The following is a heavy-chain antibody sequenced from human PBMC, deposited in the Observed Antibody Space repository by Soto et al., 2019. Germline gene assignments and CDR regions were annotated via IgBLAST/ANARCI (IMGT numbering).Heavy chain of an antibody. Sequence: SETQSLTYAVYEGYISDYDLSWLRQNPGKGLEWIGEINHSGSTNYNPSLKSRVTISVDTSKNQFSLKLSSVTAADTAVYYCARVTGRYYYGMDVWGQGTTVTVSS. J-gene: IGHJ6*02. CDR2: INHSGST. V-gene: IGHV4-34*01. CDR3: ARVTGRYYYGMDV. CDR1: EGYISDYD.